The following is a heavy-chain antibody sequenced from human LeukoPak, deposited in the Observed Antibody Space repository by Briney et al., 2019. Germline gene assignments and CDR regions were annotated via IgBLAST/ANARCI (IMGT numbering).Heavy chain of an antibody. CDR3: AKQANWGWGSAFDI. V-gene: IGHV3-30*02. J-gene: IGHJ3*02. D-gene: IGHD7-27*01. CDR2: IRYDGSNK. CDR1: GFTFGSYG. Sequence: GGSLRLSCAASGFTFGSYGMHWVRQAPGKGLEWVAFIRYDGSNKYYADSVKGRFTISRDNSKNTLYLQMNGLRAEDTAVYYCAKQANWGWGSAFDIWGQGTMVTVSS.